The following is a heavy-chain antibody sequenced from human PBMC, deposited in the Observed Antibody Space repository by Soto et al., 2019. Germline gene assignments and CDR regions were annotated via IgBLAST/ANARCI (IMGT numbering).Heavy chain of an antibody. CDR3: ARGASCCSSTSCYVILAY. CDR1: GGSISSYY. V-gene: IGHV4-59*01. Sequence: SETLSLTCTVSGGSISSYYWSWIRQPPGKGLEWIGYIYYSGSTNYNPSLKSRVTISVDTSKNQFSLKLSSVTAADTAVYYCARGASCCSSTSCYVILAYWGQGTLVTVSS. CDR2: IYYSGST. D-gene: IGHD2-2*01. J-gene: IGHJ4*02.